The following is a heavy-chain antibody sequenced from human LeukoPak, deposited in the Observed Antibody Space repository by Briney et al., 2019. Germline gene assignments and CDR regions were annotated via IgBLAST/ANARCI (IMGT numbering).Heavy chain of an antibody. D-gene: IGHD6-13*01. CDR3: AKEPTSYSSGWFFQD. CDR2: ISYEGSTT. J-gene: IGHJ1*01. Sequence: GGSLRLSCAASGFTFSTYCMQWVRQAPGKGLEWVAGISYEGSTTFYADSVKGRFTISRDNSKNTLDLQMNSLRDEDTAVYYCAKEPTSYSSGWFFQDWGQGTLVTVSS. CDR1: GFTFSTYC. V-gene: IGHV3-30*18.